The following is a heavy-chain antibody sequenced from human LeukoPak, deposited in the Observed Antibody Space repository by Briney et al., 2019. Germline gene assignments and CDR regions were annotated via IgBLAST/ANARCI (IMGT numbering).Heavy chain of an antibody. J-gene: IGHJ4*02. D-gene: IGHD3-22*01. V-gene: IGHV3-11*01. Sequence: GGSRRLSCAASGFTFSDYYMSWIRQAPGKGLEWVSYIINSGSTMSYVDSVRGRFTISRDNAKNSLYLQMNSLRVEDTAVYYCARGPHYYESSGYARTLSYWGQGTLVTVSS. CDR2: IINSGSTM. CDR3: ARGPHYYESSGYARTLSY. CDR1: GFTFSDYY.